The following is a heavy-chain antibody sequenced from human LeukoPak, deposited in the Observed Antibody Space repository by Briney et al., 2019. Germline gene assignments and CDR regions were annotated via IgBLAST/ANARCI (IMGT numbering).Heavy chain of an antibody. CDR3: ARGQVLGYYFDY. CDR2: IYYSGST. V-gene: IGHV4-39*07. D-gene: IGHD2-21*01. J-gene: IGHJ4*02. Sequence: KPSETLSLTCTVSGGSISSSSYYWGWIRQPPGKGLEWIGSIYYSGSTYYNPSLKSRVTISVDTSKNQFSLKLSSVTAADTAVYYCARGQVLGYYFDYWGRGTLVTVSS. CDR1: GGSISSSSYY.